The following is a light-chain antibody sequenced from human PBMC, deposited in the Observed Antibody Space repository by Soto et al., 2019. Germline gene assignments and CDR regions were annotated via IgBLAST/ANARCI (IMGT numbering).Light chain of an antibody. CDR3: QQYGSSPRT. CDR2: GAS. J-gene: IGKJ2*01. Sequence: EIVLTQSPGTLSLSPGESATLSCRASQSVSSSYLAWYQQKPGQAPRLLIYGASSRATGIPDRFSGSGSGTDFTLSISRLVPEDFAVYXCQQYGSSPRTFGQGTQL. CDR1: QSVSSSY. V-gene: IGKV3-20*01.